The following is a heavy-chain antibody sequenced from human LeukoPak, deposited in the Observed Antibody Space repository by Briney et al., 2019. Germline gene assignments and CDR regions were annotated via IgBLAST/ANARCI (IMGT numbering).Heavy chain of an antibody. CDR1: GYTFTVYY. V-gene: IGHV1-2*02. J-gene: IGHJ4*02. CDR2: INPNSGGT. CDR3: ARDRSSGWYYFDY. D-gene: IGHD6-19*01. Sequence: ASVTVSCKASGYTFTVYYMHWVRQAPGQGLEWMGWINPNSGGTNYAQKFQGRVTMTRDTSISTAYMELSRLRSDDTAVYYCARDRSSGWYYFDYWGQGTLVTVSS.